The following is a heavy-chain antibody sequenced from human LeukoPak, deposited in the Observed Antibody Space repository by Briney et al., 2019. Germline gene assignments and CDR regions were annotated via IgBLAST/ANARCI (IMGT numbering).Heavy chain of an antibody. CDR3: ARGSSSLYHYMDV. J-gene: IGHJ6*03. CDR1: GFTFSNYV. CDR2: ISNSGGST. V-gene: IGHV3-23*01. Sequence: PGGSLRLSCAASGFTFSNYVMSWVRQAPGKGLEWVSGISNSGGSTYYAESVKGRFTISRDNSKNTLYLQMNSLRAEDTAVFYCARGSSSLYHYMDVWGKGTTVTVSS. D-gene: IGHD2-2*01.